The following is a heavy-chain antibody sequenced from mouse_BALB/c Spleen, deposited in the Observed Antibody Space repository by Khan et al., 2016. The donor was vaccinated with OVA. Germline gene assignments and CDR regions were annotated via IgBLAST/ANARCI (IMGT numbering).Heavy chain of an antibody. CDR2: ISSGGSYT. V-gene: IGHV5-9-3*01. J-gene: IGHJ2*01. D-gene: IGHD1-1*01. Sequence: EVELVESGGGLVKPGGSLKFSCAASGFTFSNYGMSWVRQTPAKRLEWVATISSGGSYTYYPDSVKGRFTISRDNANNTLYLKMSSLSSEDTAMYYWARTPGYYVSNYFDYWGQGTTLTVSS. CDR3: ARTPGYYVSNYFDY. CDR1: GFTFSNYG.